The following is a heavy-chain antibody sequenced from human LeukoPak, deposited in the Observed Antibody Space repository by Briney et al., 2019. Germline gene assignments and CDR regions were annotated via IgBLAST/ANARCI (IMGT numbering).Heavy chain of an antibody. V-gene: IGHV4-39*01. CDR1: GGSISSSVYY. J-gene: IGHJ4*02. D-gene: IGHD3/OR15-3a*01. CDR3: ARQTGSGLFILP. CDR2: IYYSGST. Sequence: SETLSLTCTVSGGSISSSVYYWGWIRQPPGKGLEWIGSIYYSGSTYYNPSLKSRVTISVDTSKNRFSLKLTSVTAADTAVYYCARQTGSGLFILPGGQGTLVTVSS.